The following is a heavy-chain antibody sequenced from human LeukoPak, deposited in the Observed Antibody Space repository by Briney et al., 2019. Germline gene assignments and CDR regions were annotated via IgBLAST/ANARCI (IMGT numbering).Heavy chain of an antibody. CDR1: GGPFSGYF. V-gene: IGHV4-34*01. Sequence: SETLSLTCAVSGGPFSGYFWSWIRQSSGKGLEWIGEIHNSGTTNYNPSLNSRVTISEDTSKNQFYLNLSSVTAADTAVYYCASDSSSWFKYDYWGQGTLVTVSS. J-gene: IGHJ4*02. CDR3: ASDSSSWFKYDY. D-gene: IGHD6-13*01. CDR2: IHNSGTT.